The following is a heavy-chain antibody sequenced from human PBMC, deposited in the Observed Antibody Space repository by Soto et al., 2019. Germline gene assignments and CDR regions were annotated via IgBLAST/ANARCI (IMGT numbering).Heavy chain of an antibody. CDR3: ATGQYYYDSSGYYYS. Sequence: QVQLVESGGGLVKPGGSLRLSCAASGFTFSDYYMSWIRQAPGKGLEWVSYISSSSSYTNYADSVKGRSTISRDNAKNSLYLQMNSLRAEDTAVYYCATGQYYYDSSGYYYSWGQGTLVTVSS. CDR2: ISSSSSYT. D-gene: IGHD3-22*01. J-gene: IGHJ4*02. CDR1: GFTFSDYY. V-gene: IGHV3-11*05.